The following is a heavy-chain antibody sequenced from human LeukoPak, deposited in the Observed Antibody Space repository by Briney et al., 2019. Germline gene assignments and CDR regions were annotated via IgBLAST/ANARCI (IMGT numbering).Heavy chain of an antibody. CDR1: GLSFSSHG. D-gene: IGHD4-11*01. CDR3: ARGYSNSLDY. V-gene: IGHV3-33*01. Sequence: GGSLRLSCAASGLSFSSHGMHWVRQAPGKGLEWVASLWYDGTNKYYADSVKGRFTISRANAKNSLYLQMSSLRAEDTAVYYCARGYSNSLDYWGQGTLVTVSS. CDR2: LWYDGTNK. J-gene: IGHJ4*02.